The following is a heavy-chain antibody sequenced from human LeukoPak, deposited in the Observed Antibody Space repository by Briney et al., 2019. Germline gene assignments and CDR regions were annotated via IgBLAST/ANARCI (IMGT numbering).Heavy chain of an antibody. CDR1: GYTFTGYY. Sequence: ASVKVSCKASGYTFTGYYMHWVRQAPGQGLEWMGWINPNSGGTNYAQKFQGRVTMTRDTSISTAYMELSSLRSEDTAVYYCATSISAMVAPIDYWGQGTLVTVSS. CDR2: INPNSGGT. V-gene: IGHV1-2*02. CDR3: ATSISAMVAPIDY. D-gene: IGHD5-18*01. J-gene: IGHJ4*02.